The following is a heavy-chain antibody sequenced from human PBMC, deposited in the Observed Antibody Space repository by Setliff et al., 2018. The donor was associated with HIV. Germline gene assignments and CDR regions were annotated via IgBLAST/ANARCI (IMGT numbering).Heavy chain of an antibody. CDR2: ISTYNGNT. CDR3: ARLKSPTPYYYYGMDV. D-gene: IGHD4-4*01. J-gene: IGHJ6*02. V-gene: IGHV1-18*01. CDR1: GYTFTTYG. Sequence: ASVKVSCKASGYTFTTYGITWVRQAPGQGLEWMGWISTYNGNTNYAQKFQGRVTMTTVTSTSTAYMELRSLRSDDTAVYYCARLKSPTPYYYYGMDVWGQGTTVTVSS.